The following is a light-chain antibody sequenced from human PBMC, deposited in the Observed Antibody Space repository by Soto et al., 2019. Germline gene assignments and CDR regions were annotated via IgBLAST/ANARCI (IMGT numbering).Light chain of an antibody. CDR1: QSVSRY. J-gene: IGKJ2*02. V-gene: IGKV3-11*01. Sequence: EIVLTQSPATLSLSPGERATLSCRTSQSVSRYLAWYQQKPGQAPRLLIYDASNRATGIPARFSGSGSGTDFTLTISSLEPEDFAVYYCHQRSNWPRTFGQGTKLEIK. CDR2: DAS. CDR3: HQRSNWPRT.